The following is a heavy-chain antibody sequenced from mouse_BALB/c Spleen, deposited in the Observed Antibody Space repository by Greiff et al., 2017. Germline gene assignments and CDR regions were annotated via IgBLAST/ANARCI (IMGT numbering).Heavy chain of an antibody. Sequence: EVKLVESGGGLVQPGGSRKLSCAASGFTFSSFGMHWVRQAPEKGLEWVAYISSGSSTIYYADTVKGRFTISRDNPKNTLFLQMTSLRSEDTAMYYCARGYSGYFDVWGAGTTVTVSS. CDR1: GFTFSSFG. V-gene: IGHV5-17*02. CDR2: ISSGSSTI. CDR3: ARGYSGYFDV. D-gene: IGHD2-12*01. J-gene: IGHJ1*01.